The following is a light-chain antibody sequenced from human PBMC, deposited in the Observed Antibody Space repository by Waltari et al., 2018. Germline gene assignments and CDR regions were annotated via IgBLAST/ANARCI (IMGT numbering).Light chain of an antibody. J-gene: IGLJ2*01. Sequence: SYELTPPPSVSVSPGQPASITCSGAKLEDKYASWYQQKPGQSPVLVIYQDNRRPSGIPERFSGSTSGNTATLTISGTQALDEADYYCQAWDRNTYVVFGGGTKLTVL. CDR3: QAWDRNTYVV. CDR2: QDN. V-gene: IGLV3-1*01. CDR1: KLEDKY.